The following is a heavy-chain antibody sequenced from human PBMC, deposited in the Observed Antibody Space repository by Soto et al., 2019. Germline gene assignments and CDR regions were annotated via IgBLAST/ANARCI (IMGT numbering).Heavy chain of an antibody. CDR3: ARGLYSSPAYFFDS. V-gene: IGHV1-2*02. CDR2: INPKSGGT. J-gene: IGHJ4*02. Sequence: QVQLVQSGAEVRKPGASVKVSCNVTGYTFSGHYLHWVRQAPGQGLEWMGWINPKSGGTNNAQKFQDRVTMTADTSVSAASMELTSLRYDDTAVFYCARGLYSSPAYFFDSWGQGTLVTVSS. D-gene: IGHD6-13*01. CDR1: GYTFSGHY.